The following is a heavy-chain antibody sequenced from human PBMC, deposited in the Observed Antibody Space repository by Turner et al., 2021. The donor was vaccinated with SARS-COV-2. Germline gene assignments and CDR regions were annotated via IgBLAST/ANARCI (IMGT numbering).Heavy chain of an antibody. CDR3: AKESNFDY. Sequence: QVQLVESGGGVVQPGRSLRLSCAASGFTFSSYGMHWVRQAPGKGLEWVALISYDGSNKYYADSVKGRFTISRDNSKNTLYLQMNSLRAEDTAVYCCAKESNFDYWGQGTLVTVSS. J-gene: IGHJ4*02. V-gene: IGHV3-30*18. CDR2: ISYDGSNK. CDR1: GFTFSSYG.